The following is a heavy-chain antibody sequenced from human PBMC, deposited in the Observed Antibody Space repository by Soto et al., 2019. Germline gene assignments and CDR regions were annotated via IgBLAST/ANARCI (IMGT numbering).Heavy chain of an antibody. CDR3: ARGISGRLVVQGDAPDKYYLDS. CDR1: GGSFSGYY. Sequence: SETLSLTCTVYGGSFSGYYWTWIRQPPGKGLEWIGEINHSGRTNYNPSLKSRVTISVDTSKNQFSLKLSSMTAADTAVYYCARGISGRLVVQGDAPDKYYLDSWGQGTLVT. D-gene: IGHD1-26*01. CDR2: INHSGRT. J-gene: IGHJ4*02. V-gene: IGHV4-34*01.